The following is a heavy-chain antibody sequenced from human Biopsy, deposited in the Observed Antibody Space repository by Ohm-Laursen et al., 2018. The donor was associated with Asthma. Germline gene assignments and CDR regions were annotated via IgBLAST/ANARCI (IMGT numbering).Heavy chain of an antibody. J-gene: IGHJ4*02. V-gene: IGHV1-18*01. D-gene: IGHD2-15*01. CDR3: ARHRGYCTGGSCYPDFDY. CDR2: ISVYNGDT. Sequence: GASVKVSCKSSGDSFSNYAISWVRQAPGQGLDWMGRISVYNGDTDYAQKLQGRVTMTTDTSTSTAYMELRSLRSDDTAVYYCARHRGYCTGGSCYPDFDYWGQGTLVTVSS. CDR1: GDSFSNYA.